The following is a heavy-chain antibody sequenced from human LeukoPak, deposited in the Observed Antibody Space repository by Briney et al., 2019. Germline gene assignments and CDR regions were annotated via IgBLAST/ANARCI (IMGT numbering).Heavy chain of an antibody. J-gene: IGHJ3*02. Sequence: GGSLRLSCAASGFTFSSYTMNWVRQAPGKGLEWVSSISSSSTYIYYADSVKGRFTISRDNAKNSLDLQMNSLRAEDTAVYYCAREYYDILTGYMGAFDIWGQGTMVTVSS. CDR2: ISSSSTYI. D-gene: IGHD3-9*01. V-gene: IGHV3-21*01. CDR3: AREYYDILTGYMGAFDI. CDR1: GFTFSSYT.